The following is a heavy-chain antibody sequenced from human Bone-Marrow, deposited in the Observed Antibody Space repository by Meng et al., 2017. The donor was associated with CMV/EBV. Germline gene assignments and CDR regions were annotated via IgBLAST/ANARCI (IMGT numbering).Heavy chain of an antibody. CDR1: GFTFDDYG. CDR2: INWNGGST. Sequence: GESLKISCAASGFTFDDYGMSWVRQAPGKGLEWVSGINWNGGSTGYADSVKGRFTISRDKAKNYLYLQTNSLRAEDTALYYCARGLVVPAAINYFDYWGQGTLVTVSS. D-gene: IGHD2-2*01. J-gene: IGHJ4*02. CDR3: ARGLVVPAAINYFDY. V-gene: IGHV3-20*04.